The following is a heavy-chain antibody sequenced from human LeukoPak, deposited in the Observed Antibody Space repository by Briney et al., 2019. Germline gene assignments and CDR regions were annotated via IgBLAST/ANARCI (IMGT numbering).Heavy chain of an antibody. CDR3: ARTGIEGQWLVPFDY. Sequence: PSEALSLTCTVSGGSISSSGYYWGWIRQPPGKGLEWIGTIYYSGSTYYNPSLKSRVTISVDTSKNQFSLKLSSVTAADTAVYYCARTGIEGQWLVPFDYWGQGTLVTVSS. CDR1: GGSISSSGYY. V-gene: IGHV4-39*01. CDR2: IYYSGST. D-gene: IGHD6-19*01. J-gene: IGHJ4*02.